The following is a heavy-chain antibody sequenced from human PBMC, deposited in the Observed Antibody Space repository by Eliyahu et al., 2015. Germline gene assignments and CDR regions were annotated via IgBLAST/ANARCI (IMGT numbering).Heavy chain of an antibody. CDR2: IYTSGST. D-gene: IGHD6-6*01. CDR1: GGXISSYY. J-gene: IGHJ4*02. CDR3: ARAGGGIAARQEYYFDY. Sequence: QVQLQESVPGLVKPSETLSLTCTVSGGXISSYYWSWIRQPAGKGLEWIGRIYTSGSTNYNPSLKSRVTMSVDTSKNQFSLKLSSVTAADTAVYYCARAGGGIAARQEYYFDYWGQGTLVTVSS. V-gene: IGHV4-4*07.